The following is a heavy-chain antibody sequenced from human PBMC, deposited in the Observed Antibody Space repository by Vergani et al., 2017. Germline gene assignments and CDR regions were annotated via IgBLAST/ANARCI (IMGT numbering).Heavy chain of an antibody. J-gene: IGHJ6*03. Sequence: QLQLQESGSGLVKPSQTLSLTCAVSGGSISSGGYSWSWIRQPPGKGLEWIGYIYHSGSTYYNPSLKSRVTISVDRSKNQFSLKLSSVTAAATAVYYCASTAAIPSAYYYYYMDVWGKGTTVTVSS. CDR1: GGSISSGGYS. D-gene: IGHD2-2*02. CDR3: ASTAAIPSAYYYYYMDV. V-gene: IGHV4-30-2*01. CDR2: IYHSGST.